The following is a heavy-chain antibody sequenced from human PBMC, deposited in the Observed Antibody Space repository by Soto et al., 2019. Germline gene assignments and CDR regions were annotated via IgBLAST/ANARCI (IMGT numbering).Heavy chain of an antibody. V-gene: IGHV3-21*01. D-gene: IGHD3-22*01. CDR3: ARDLNYYDSSGYYSSWFDP. J-gene: IGHJ5*02. CDR1: GFTFSSSW. Sequence: GGSLRLSCAASGFTFSSSWMHWVRQAPGKGLVWVSSISSSSSNIYYADSVKGRFTISRDNAKNSLYLQMNSLRAEDTAVYYCARDLNYYDSSGYYSSWFDPWGQGTLVTVSS. CDR2: ISSSSSNI.